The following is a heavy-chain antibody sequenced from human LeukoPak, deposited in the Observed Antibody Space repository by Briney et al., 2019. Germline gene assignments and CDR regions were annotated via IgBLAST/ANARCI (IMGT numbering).Heavy chain of an antibody. Sequence: SETLSLTCAVSGGSISSNSYYWGWIRQPPGKGLEWSGYIYYSGSTNYNPSLKSRVTISVDTSKNQFSLKPSSVTAADTAVYYCARGTLPRRYYYDSSGPKRSFDIWGQGTMVTVSS. D-gene: IGHD3-22*01. CDR3: ARGTLPRRYYYDSSGPKRSFDI. CDR1: GGSISSNSYY. J-gene: IGHJ3*02. CDR2: IYYSGST. V-gene: IGHV4-61*05.